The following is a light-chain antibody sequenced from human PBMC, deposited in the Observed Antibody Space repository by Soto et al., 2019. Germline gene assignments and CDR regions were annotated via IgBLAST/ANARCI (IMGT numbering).Light chain of an antibody. Sequence: DIQMTQSPSSLSASVGDTVTSTCRASQSISVHLNWYQQKPGKVPKLLIYAASNLQSGVPSSFSGSGSETDFALTISSLQPEDFAPYYCQQSYITPYTFGQGTKLQIK. CDR3: QQSYITPYT. J-gene: IGKJ2*01. V-gene: IGKV1-39*01. CDR1: QSISVH. CDR2: AAS.